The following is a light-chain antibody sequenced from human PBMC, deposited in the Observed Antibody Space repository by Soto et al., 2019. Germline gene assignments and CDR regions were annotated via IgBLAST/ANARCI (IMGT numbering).Light chain of an antibody. J-gene: IGLJ1*01. V-gene: IGLV1-51*01. CDR3: GTWDSSLSGV. CDR1: SSNIGNNY. Sequence: QSVLTQPPSVSAAPGQKVTNSCSGSSSNIGNNYVSWYQQLPGTAPKLLIYDNNKRPSGIPDRFSGSKSGTSATLGITGLQTGDEADYYCGTWDSSLSGVFGTGTKVTVL. CDR2: DNN.